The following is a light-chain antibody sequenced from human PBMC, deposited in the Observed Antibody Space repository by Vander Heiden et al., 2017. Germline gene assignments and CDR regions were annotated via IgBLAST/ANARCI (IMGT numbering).Light chain of an antibody. Sequence: EIVLTQSPGTLSLSPAARSTLTVMSSQSVSSSYLACHQQKPCHAPRLLIYGASSRATGIPDSFSGSASGTYFTLTISLLDPEDFAVYYCQQYGSSPWTFGQGTKVEIK. CDR1: QSVSSSY. J-gene: IGKJ1*01. CDR3: QQYGSSPWT. V-gene: IGKV3-20*01. CDR2: GAS.